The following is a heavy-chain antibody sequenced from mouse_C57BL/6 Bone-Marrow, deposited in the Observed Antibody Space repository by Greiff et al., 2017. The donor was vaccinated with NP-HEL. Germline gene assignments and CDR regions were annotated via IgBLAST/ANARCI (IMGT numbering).Heavy chain of an antibody. D-gene: IGHD2-3*01. J-gene: IGHJ3*01. Sequence: VKVVESDAELVKPGASVKISCKVSGYTFTDHTIHWMKQRPEQGLEWIGYIYPRDGSTKYNEKFKGKATLTADKSSSTAYMQLNSLTSEDSAVYFCARRRDGYPWFAYWGQGTLVTVSA. CDR1: GYTFTDHT. V-gene: IGHV1-78*01. CDR2: IYPRDGST. CDR3: ARRRDGYPWFAY.